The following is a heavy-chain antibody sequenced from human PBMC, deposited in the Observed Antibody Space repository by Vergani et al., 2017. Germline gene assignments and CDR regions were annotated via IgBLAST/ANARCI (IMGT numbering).Heavy chain of an antibody. V-gene: IGHV3-23*01. CDR1: GFTFSSYA. D-gene: IGHD6-13*01. CDR2: ISGSGGST. CDR3: AKDPRRRAAAGNGRSDY. Sequence: EVQLLESGGGLVQPGGSLRLSCAASGFTFSSYAMSWVRQAPGKGLEWVSAISGSGGSTYYADSVKGRLTISRDNSKTTRYLQMNSLRAEDTAVYYCAKDPRRRAAAGNGRSDYWGQGTLVTVSS. J-gene: IGHJ4*02.